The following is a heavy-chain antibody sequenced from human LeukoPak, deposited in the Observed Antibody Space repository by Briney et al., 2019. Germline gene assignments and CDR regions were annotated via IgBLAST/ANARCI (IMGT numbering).Heavy chain of an antibody. D-gene: IGHD5-12*01. CDR2: INPNSGGT. CDR1: GYKFTVYY. J-gene: IGHJ6*03. CDR3: ARGYWPGYSGYRKSRPPGYYMDV. Sequence: GAPVILCCTHSGYKFTVYYMNWERQAPGHRQEWMGWINPNSGGTNYAQKFQGRVTMTKDTSISTAYMELSRLRSDDTAVYYCARGYWPGYSGYRKSRPPGYYMDVWGKGVTVTVSS. V-gene: IGHV1-2*02.